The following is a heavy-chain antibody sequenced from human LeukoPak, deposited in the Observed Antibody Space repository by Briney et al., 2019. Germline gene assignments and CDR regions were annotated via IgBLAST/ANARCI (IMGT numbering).Heavy chain of an antibody. CDR3: AREGVHGAFDI. V-gene: IGHV3-33*01. CDR1: GFTFRSYG. D-gene: IGHD4/OR15-4a*01. Sequence: QPGRSLRLSGAASGFTFRSYGTYCVRQAPGKGLEWVAVIWYDGSNKYYADSVKGRFTISRDNSKNTLYLQMNSLRAEDTAVYYCAREGVHGAFDIWGQGTMVTVSS. CDR2: IWYDGSNK. J-gene: IGHJ3*02.